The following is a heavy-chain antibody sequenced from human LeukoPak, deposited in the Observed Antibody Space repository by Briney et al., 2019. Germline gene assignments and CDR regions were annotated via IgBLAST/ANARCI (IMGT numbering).Heavy chain of an antibody. CDR3: AGGAAVTTNDY. J-gene: IGHJ4*02. CDR2: IHYTEST. V-gene: IGHV4-59*01. CDR1: GASINSYY. Sequence: KTSQTLSLTRTVSGASINSYYWTWVPETPGKGRKWIGYIHYTESTNYNPSLKSRVTLSVVTSKAQYSLDLTSVTAADTAVYYCAGGAAVTTNDYWGQGTLVTVFS. D-gene: IGHD4-17*01.